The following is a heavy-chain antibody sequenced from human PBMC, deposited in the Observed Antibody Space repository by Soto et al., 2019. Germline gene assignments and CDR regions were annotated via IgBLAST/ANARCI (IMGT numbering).Heavy chain of an antibody. CDR1: GFTFSSYA. D-gene: IGHD1-7*01. CDR2: ISGSGGST. V-gene: IGHV3-23*01. CDR3: AKGNSWSPSLVLDI. Sequence: EVQLLESGGGLVQPGGSLRLSCAASGFTFSSYAMNWVRQAPGKGREWVSAISGSGGSTYYADSVKGRVTISRDISKNTLYLQMNSLRAEDTAVYYCAKGNSWSPSLVLDIWGQGTMVPVSS. J-gene: IGHJ3*02.